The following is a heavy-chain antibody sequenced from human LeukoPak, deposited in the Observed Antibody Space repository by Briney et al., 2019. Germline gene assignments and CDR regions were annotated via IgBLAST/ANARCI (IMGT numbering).Heavy chain of an antibody. J-gene: IGHJ4*02. CDR1: GFTVRSNY. V-gene: IGHV3-53*01. Sequence: GGSLRLSCAASGFTVRSNYVSWVRQAPGKGLEWVSVLYTNDNKYYADSVKGRFTISRDNSRNTLHLQMNTLRDEDTAVYYCAKDGLYYDGSEHVYYFDSWGQGTLVTVSS. CDR3: AKDGLYYDGSEHVYYFDS. CDR2: LYTNDNK. D-gene: IGHD3-22*01.